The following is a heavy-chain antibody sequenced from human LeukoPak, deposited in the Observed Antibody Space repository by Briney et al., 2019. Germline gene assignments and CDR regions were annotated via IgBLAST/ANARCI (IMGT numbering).Heavy chain of an antibody. CDR3: ARPGQLGEYTPYHFDY. V-gene: IGHV5-51*01. D-gene: IGHD3-16*01. CDR2: IYPGDSDT. CDR1: GYSFTSYW. Sequence: GESLKISCKGSGYSFTSYWIGWVRQMPGKGLEWMGVIYPGDSDTRYSPSFQGQVTISADKSISTAYLQWSSLKASDTAMYYCARPGQLGEYTPYHFDYWGQGILVTVSS. J-gene: IGHJ4*02.